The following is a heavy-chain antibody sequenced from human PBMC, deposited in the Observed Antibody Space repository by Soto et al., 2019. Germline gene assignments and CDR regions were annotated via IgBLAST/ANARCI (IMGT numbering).Heavy chain of an antibody. Sequence: GVSLRLSFAASGFTFSSYSMNWVRQAPGKGLEWVSYISSSSSTIYYADSVKGRFTISRDNAKNSLYLQMNSLRAEDTAVYYSARVQYGDHWYFDLWGRGTLVTVSS. CDR1: GFTFSSYS. J-gene: IGHJ2*01. V-gene: IGHV3-48*01. D-gene: IGHD4-17*01. CDR2: ISSSSSTI. CDR3: ARVQYGDHWYFDL.